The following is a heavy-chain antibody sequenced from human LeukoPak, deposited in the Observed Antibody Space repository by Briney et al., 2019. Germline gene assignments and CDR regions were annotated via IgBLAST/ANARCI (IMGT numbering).Heavy chain of an antibody. CDR3: ARSFYDSSGYYGF. V-gene: IGHV1-69*13. J-gene: IGHJ4*02. CDR2: IIPIFGTA. CDR1: GGTFSSYA. Sequence: GASVKVSCKASGGTFSSYAISWVRQAPGQGLEWMGGIIPIFGTANYAQKFQGRVTITADESTSTAYMELSRLRSDDTAVYYCARSFYDSSGYYGFWGQGTLVTVSS. D-gene: IGHD3-22*01.